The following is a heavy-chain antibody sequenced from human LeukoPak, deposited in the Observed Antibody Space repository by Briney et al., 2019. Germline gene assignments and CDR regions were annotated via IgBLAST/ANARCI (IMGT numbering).Heavy chain of an antibody. D-gene: IGHD6-13*01. Sequence: SETLSLTCAVYGGSSSGYYWSWIRQPPGKGLEWIGEINHSGSTNYNPSLKSRVTISVDTSKNQFSLKLSSVTAADTAVYYCARHRGIAAAPGYFDYWGQGTLVTVSS. CDR1: GGSSSGYY. V-gene: IGHV4-34*01. CDR3: ARHRGIAAAPGYFDY. J-gene: IGHJ4*02. CDR2: INHSGST.